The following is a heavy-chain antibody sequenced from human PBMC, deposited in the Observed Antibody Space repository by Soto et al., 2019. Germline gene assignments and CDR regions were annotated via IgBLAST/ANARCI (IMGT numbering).Heavy chain of an antibody. D-gene: IGHD3-22*01. J-gene: IGHJ6*02. Sequence: QVQLVQSGAEVKKPGSSVKVSCKASGGTFSSYVISWVRQAPGQGLEWMGGITPMFGTANYAQKFQGRVTITAEEDTRTAYMELSSLRSEDTAVYYCARARVALISPGYYYYAMDAWGQGTSVTASS. V-gene: IGHV1-69*12. CDR2: ITPMFGTA. CDR3: ARARVALISPGYYYYAMDA. CDR1: GGTFSSYV.